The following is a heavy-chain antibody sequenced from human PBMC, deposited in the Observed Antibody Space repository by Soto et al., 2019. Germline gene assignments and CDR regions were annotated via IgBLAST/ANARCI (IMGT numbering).Heavy chain of an antibody. Sequence: GGSLRLSCAAFGFDFNKYAMTWVRQAPGKGLQWVSSITSNGDSAYYADSVKGRFTTSRDNSKNTLYLQMNSLRADDTAVFYCAKDSPSYTTSPFYFDSWGQGTLVTVS. CDR1: GFDFNKYA. D-gene: IGHD2-2*02. CDR3: AKDSPSYTTSPFYFDS. J-gene: IGHJ4*02. CDR2: ITSNGDSA. V-gene: IGHV3-23*01.